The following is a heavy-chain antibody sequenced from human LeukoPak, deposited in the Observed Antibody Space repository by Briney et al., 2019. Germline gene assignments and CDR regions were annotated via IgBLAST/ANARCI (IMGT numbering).Heavy chain of an antibody. J-gene: IGHJ4*02. D-gene: IGHD6-19*01. CDR1: GFTFSSYG. CDR2: ISYDGSNK. V-gene: IGHV3-30*18. Sequence: GGSLKLSCAASGFTFSSYGMHWVRQAPGKGLEWVAVISYDGSNKYYADSVKGRFTISRDNSENTLYLQMNSLRAEDTAVYYCAKETRGYSSGWYIPDFDYWGQGTLVTVSS. CDR3: AKETRGYSSGWYIPDFDY.